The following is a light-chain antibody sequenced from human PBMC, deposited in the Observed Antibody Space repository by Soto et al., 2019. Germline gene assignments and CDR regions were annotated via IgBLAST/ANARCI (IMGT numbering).Light chain of an antibody. CDR3: QCNYILSFT. CDR2: AAS. Sequence: VQLTQSPPSLSLSVGDRATITCRASQNVGNYLNWYQHKPGQAPQLLIYAASNWPTGVPSRFSSSGSGTDFTLTISPLPPDDFVSYYCQCNYILSFTFGQGTKVDIK. J-gene: IGKJ3*01. CDR1: QNVGNY. V-gene: IGKV1-39*01.